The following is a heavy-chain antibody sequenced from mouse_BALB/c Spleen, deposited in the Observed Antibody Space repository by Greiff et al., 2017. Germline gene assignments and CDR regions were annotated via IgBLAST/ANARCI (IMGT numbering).Heavy chain of an antibody. V-gene: IGHV1-77*01. Sequence: QVQLQQSGAELARPGASVKLSCKASGYTFTDYYINWVKQRTGQGLEWIGEIYPGSGNTYYNEKFKGKATLTADKSSSTAYMQLSSLTSEDSAVYFCARSRVITTVVAVDYWGQGTTLTVSS. CDR1: GYTFTDYY. D-gene: IGHD1-1*01. J-gene: IGHJ2*01. CDR2: IYPGSGNT. CDR3: ARSRVITTVVAVDY.